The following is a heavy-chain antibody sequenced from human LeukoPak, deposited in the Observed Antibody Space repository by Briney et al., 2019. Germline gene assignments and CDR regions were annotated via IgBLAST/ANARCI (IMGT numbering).Heavy chain of an antibody. CDR3: ARVYGSHDAFDI. Sequence: ASVTVSCKASGYTFTGYYMHWVRQAPGQGLEWMGWINPNSGGTNYAQKFQGRVTMTRDTSISTAYMELSRLRSDDTAVYYCARVYGSHDAFDIWGQGTMVTVS. V-gene: IGHV1-2*02. D-gene: IGHD1-26*01. J-gene: IGHJ3*02. CDR1: GYTFTGYY. CDR2: INPNSGGT.